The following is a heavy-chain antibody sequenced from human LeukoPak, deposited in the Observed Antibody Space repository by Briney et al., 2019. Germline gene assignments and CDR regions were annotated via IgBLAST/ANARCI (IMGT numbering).Heavy chain of an antibody. CDR3: AKARTVFTDAFDV. J-gene: IGHJ3*01. D-gene: IGHD1-14*01. CDR2: ISWNSANR. V-gene: IGHV3-9*01. CDR1: GFTFDDYV. Sequence: QPGGSLRLSCAASGFTFDDYVMHWVRQAPGKGLEWVSGISWNSANRDYADSVRGRFTISRDNAKNSLYLQMSSLTPEDTAFYYCAKARTVFTDAFDVWGQGTMVTVSS.